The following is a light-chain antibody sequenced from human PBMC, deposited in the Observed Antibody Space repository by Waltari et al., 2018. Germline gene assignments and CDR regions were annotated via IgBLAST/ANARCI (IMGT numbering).Light chain of an antibody. CDR1: SSDVGAYNY. Sequence: QSALTQPASVSGSPGQSITISCTGTSSDVGAYNYVSRYQQHPGKVPKLIIYDVSHRPSGVSFLFSGFKSDNTAALTISGLQAEDEADYYCISYTTSDTMIFGGGTKLTVL. CDR3: ISYTTSDTMI. V-gene: IGLV2-14*03. CDR2: DVS. J-gene: IGLJ2*01.